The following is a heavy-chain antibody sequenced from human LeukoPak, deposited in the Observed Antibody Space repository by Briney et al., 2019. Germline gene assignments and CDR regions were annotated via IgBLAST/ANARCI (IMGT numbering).Heavy chain of an antibody. Sequence: GGSLRLSCEASEFTLKDYWMHGVRQGPGKGLVWVSRINSDGRSASYADSVKGRFTISRDNAKNTLYLQRNSLRAEDTAVYYCARGSPTPNSRYFDLWGRGTLVTVSS. V-gene: IGHV3-74*01. CDR2: INSDGRSA. J-gene: IGHJ2*01. CDR3: ARGSPTPNSRYFDL. CDR1: EFTLKDYW. D-gene: IGHD4-11*01.